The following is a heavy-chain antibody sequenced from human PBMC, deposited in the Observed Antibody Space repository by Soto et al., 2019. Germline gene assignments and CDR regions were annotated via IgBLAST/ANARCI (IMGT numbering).Heavy chain of an antibody. J-gene: IGHJ4*02. V-gene: IGHV1-3*01. CDR2: IAPGNGNT. Sequence: GASVKVSCKASGYTSIDYAIHWVRQAPGQRLEWMGWIAPGNGNTKYSQNFQGRVTITRDTSATTAYMELSSLRSEDTAVYYCAKGSRMWTPDYWGQGTLVTVSS. CDR3: AKGSRMWTPDY. D-gene: IGHD2-21*01. CDR1: GYTSIDYA.